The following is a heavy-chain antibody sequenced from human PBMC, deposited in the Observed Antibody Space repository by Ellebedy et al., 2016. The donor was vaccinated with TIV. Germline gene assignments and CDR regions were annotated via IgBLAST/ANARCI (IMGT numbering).Heavy chain of an antibody. V-gene: IGHV3-48*02. D-gene: IGHD6-19*01. CDR3: ASGYSGGWYGIDY. CDR2: ISSSSSTI. CDR1: GFTFSSYS. J-gene: IGHJ4*02. Sequence: GESLKISCAASGFTFSSYSMNWVRQAPGKGLEWVSYISSSSSTIYYADSVKGRFTISRDNAKNSLYLQMNSLRDEDTAFYYCASGYSGGWYGIDYWGQGTLVTVSS.